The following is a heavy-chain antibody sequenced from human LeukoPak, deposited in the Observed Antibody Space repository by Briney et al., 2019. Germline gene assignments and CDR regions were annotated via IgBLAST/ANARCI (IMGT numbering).Heavy chain of an antibody. D-gene: IGHD2-2*01. J-gene: IGHJ3*02. CDR2: IYPGDSDT. CDR3: ARQGVCSSTSCYFAFDI. V-gene: IGHV5-51*01. Sequence: GESLKISCKGSGYSFTSYWIGWVRQMPGKGLEWMGIIYPGDSDTRYSPSFQGQVTISADKSISTAYPQWSSLKASDTAMYYCARQGVCSSTSCYFAFDIWGQGTMVTVSS. CDR1: GYSFTSYW.